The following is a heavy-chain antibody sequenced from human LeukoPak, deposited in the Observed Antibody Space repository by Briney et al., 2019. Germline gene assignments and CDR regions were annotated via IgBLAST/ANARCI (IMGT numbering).Heavy chain of an antibody. Sequence: PGGSLRLSCAASGFTVSSNYMIWVRQAPGKGLEWVSVVYSGGSTYYGDSVKGRFTISRDNSKNTLYLQMNSLRAEDTAVYYCAKVARVYSSGWYGLDYWGQGTLVTVSS. D-gene: IGHD6-19*01. CDR3: AKVARVYSSGWYGLDY. V-gene: IGHV3-53*01. J-gene: IGHJ4*02. CDR1: GFTVSSNY. CDR2: VYSGGST.